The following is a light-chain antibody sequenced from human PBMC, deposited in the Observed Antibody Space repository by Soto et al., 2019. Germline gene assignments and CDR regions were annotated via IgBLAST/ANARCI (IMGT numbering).Light chain of an antibody. CDR1: QSVNSN. Sequence: EMVLTQSPGTLSLSAGERATLSFRASQSVNSNYLAWYQQKPGQAPRLLIYDTSTRATGVPTRFSGSRSGAEFTLTINSLQSEDFAVYYCQPYNNWPLTFGGGTKVDIK. V-gene: IGKV3-15*01. CDR3: QPYNNWPLT. J-gene: IGKJ4*01. CDR2: DTS.